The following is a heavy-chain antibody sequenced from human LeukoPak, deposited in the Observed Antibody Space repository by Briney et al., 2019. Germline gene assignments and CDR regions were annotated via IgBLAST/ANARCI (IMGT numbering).Heavy chain of an antibody. CDR3: AREYSYGYFSRPYDY. D-gene: IGHD5-18*01. V-gene: IGHV1-18*01. CDR2: ISAYNGNT. Sequence: ASVKVSCKASGYTFTSYGISWVRQAPGQGLEWMGWISAYNGNTNYAQKLQGRVTMTTDTSTSTAYMELRSLRSDDTAVYYCAREYSYGYFSRPYDYWGQGTLVTVSS. J-gene: IGHJ4*02. CDR1: GYTFTSYG.